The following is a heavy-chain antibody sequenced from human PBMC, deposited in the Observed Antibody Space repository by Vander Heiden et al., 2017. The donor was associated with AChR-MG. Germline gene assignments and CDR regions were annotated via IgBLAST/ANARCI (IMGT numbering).Heavy chain of an antibody. D-gene: IGHD2-2*01. CDR1: GFTYSDYA. V-gene: IGHV3-23*01. J-gene: IGHJ4*02. CDR2: ISGSGGST. Sequence: EVQVLESGGGSVQPGGSLRLSCAASGFTYSDYAMNGVRQAQGKGLDWVLSISGSGGSTHYADSVRGRFTISRDNSKNTLYLQMSSLRAEDTAVYYCARRYCSSTSCYWFDYWGQGTLVTVSP. CDR3: ARRYCSSTSCYWFDY.